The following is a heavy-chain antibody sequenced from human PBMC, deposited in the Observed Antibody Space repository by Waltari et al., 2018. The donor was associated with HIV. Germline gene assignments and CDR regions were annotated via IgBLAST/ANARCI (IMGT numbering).Heavy chain of an antibody. CDR3: ASTSWRRDGYNTLDS. J-gene: IGHJ5*01. V-gene: IGHV4-59*01. D-gene: IGHD5-12*01. CDR1: GGSINSYY. CDR2: IYYSGST. Sequence: QVQLLESGPGLVKPSETLSLTCSVSGGSINSYYWSWIRQPPGKGLEWIGYIYYSGSTNYNPPLKSRVTISLDTSKNQFSLKLTSVTAADTAVYFCASTSWRRDGYNTLDSWGPGILVTVSS.